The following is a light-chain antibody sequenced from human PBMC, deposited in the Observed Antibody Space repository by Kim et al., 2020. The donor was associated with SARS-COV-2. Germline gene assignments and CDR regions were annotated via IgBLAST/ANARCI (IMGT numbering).Light chain of an antibody. CDR3: QQRRDWPLT. Sequence: LSPGERATLSCRASQSVSDFLAWYQQKPGQAPRLLIYDASNRATGVPGRFSGSGSGTDFTLTISSLEPEDFAVYFCQQRRDWPLTFGGGTKVDIK. V-gene: IGKV3-11*01. CDR1: QSVSDF. CDR2: DAS. J-gene: IGKJ4*01.